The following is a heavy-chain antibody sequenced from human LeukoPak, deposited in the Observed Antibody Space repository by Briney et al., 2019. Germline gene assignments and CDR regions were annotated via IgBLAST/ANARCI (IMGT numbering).Heavy chain of an antibody. Sequence: PGGSLRLSCAASGFIFSSYSMHWVRQAPGKGLEWVAYIRKDGAEKYYVDSVKGRSTISRDNGKNSLYLQMNSLRAEDTAVYYCARDRGSSGSYDYWGQGTLVTVSS. V-gene: IGHV3-7*01. CDR2: IRKDGAEK. J-gene: IGHJ4*02. CDR1: GFIFSSYS. CDR3: ARDRGSSGSYDY. D-gene: IGHD1-26*01.